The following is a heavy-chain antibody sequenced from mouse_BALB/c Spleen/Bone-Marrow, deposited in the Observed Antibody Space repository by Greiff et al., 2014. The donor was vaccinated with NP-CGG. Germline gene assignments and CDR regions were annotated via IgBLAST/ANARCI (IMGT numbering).Heavy chain of an antibody. V-gene: IGHV1S127*01. J-gene: IGHJ4*01. CDR3: TRDAMDY. CDR2: IDPSDSYT. CDR1: GYTFTSYW. Sequence: QVQLKESGAEPVKPGASVKMSCKASGYTFTSYWMHWVRQRPGQGLEWIGVIDPSDSYTSYIQKFKGKATLTVDTSSSTAYMQLSSLTSEDSAVYYCTRDAMDYWGQGTSVTVSS.